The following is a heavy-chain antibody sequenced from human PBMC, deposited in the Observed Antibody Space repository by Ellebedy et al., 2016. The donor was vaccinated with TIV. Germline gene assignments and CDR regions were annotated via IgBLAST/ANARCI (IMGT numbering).Heavy chain of an antibody. V-gene: IGHV4-39*01. D-gene: IGHD1-14*01. CDR3: ATPAEPFHFDY. J-gene: IGHJ4*02. Sequence: MPSETLSLTCTVSGASINKSLNYWAWIRQPPGKGLEWIGSIYATGRTYHSPSLKSRVTLSVDTSKNQFSLQLRSVTASDTAVYFCATPAEPFHFDYWGRGTMVTVS. CDR2: IYATGRT. CDR1: GASINKSLNY.